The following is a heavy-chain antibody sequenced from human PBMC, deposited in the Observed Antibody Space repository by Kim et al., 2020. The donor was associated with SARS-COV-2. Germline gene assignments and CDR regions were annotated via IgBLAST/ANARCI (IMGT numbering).Heavy chain of an antibody. CDR3: AGGRRLNNNRWWFDP. Sequence: SETLSLTCAVYGGSFSGYYWSWIRQPPGKGLEWMGEINHSGSTNYNPSLKSQVTISVDTSKNQFSLKLSSVTGAGTAVYYCAGGRRLNNNRWWFDPWGQGTLVTVSS. J-gene: IGHJ5*02. D-gene: IGHD3-16*02. V-gene: IGHV4-34*01. CDR2: INHSGST. CDR1: GGSFSGYY.